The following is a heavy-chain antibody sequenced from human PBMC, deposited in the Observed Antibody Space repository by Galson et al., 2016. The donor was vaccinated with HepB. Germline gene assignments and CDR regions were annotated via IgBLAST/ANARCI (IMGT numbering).Heavy chain of an antibody. J-gene: IGHJ4*02. D-gene: IGHD3-22*01. Sequence: SLRLSCAASGFTFSSYGMHWVRQAPGKGLEWVAVISYDGSNKYYADSVKGRFTISRDNSKNTLYLQMNSLRAEDTAVYYCAKTYDSSGYYLNSIDYWGQGTLVTVSS. V-gene: IGHV3-30*18. CDR2: ISYDGSNK. CDR3: AKTYDSSGYYLNSIDY. CDR1: GFTFSSYG.